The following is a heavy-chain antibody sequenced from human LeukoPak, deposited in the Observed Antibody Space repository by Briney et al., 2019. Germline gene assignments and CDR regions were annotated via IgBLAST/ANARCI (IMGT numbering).Heavy chain of an antibody. CDR3: ARGQGIAWFDP. CDR2: IYHSGST. Sequence: PSQTLSLTCAVSGGSISSGGYSWSWIRQPPGKGLEWIGYIYHSGSTYYNPSLKSRVTISVDRSKNQFSLKLSSVTAADTAVYYCARGQGIAWFDPWGQGTLVTVSS. D-gene: IGHD2-15*01. J-gene: IGHJ5*02. CDR1: GGSISSGGYS. V-gene: IGHV4-30-2*01.